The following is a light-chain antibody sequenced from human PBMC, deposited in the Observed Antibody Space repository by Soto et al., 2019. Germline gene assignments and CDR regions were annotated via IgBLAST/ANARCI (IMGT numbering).Light chain of an antibody. V-gene: IGKV1-5*01. CDR1: QSISSW. CDR2: DAS. J-gene: IGKJ1*01. CDR3: QQYNSYTWT. Sequence: DIQMTQSPSTLSASVGDRVTITCRASQSISSWLAWYQKRPGKYPKLLIYDASSLESGVPSRFSGSGSGTEFDLTISRLQPDDFAVYECQQYNSYTWTFGQGTKVDIK.